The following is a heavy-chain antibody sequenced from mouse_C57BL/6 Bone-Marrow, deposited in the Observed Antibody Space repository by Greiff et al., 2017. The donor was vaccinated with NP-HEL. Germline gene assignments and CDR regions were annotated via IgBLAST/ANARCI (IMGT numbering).Heavy chain of an antibody. CDR3: ARTGPPWFAY. Sequence: QVQLQQSGPGLVQPSQSLSITCPVSGFSLTSYGVHWVRQSPGKGLEWLGVIWSGGSTDYNAAFISRLSISKDNSKSQVFFKMNSLQADDTAIYYCARTGPPWFAYWGQGTLVTVSA. CDR2: IWSGGST. J-gene: IGHJ3*01. CDR1: GFSLTSYG. V-gene: IGHV2-2*01.